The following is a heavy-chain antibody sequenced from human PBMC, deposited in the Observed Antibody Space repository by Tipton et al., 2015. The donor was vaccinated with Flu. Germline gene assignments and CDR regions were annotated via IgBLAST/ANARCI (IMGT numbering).Heavy chain of an antibody. CDR2: IYYSGST. CDR1: GGSISSYY. D-gene: IGHD6-19*01. J-gene: IGHJ4*02. Sequence: TLSLTCTVSGGSISSYYWSWIRQPPGKGLEWIGYIYYSGSTNYNPSLKSRVTISVDTSKNQFSLKLSSVTAADTAVYYCARHRTYSSGWYFAYWGRGTLVTVSS. V-gene: IGHV4-59*08. CDR3: ARHRTYSSGWYFAY.